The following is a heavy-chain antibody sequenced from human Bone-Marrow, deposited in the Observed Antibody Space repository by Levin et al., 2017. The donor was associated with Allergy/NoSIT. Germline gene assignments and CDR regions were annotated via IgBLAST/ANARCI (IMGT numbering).Heavy chain of an antibody. CDR2: IKQDGSEK. D-gene: IGHD6-13*01. CDR1: GFTFNSYW. CDR3: ASLWQQLVLGYGMDV. J-gene: IGHJ6*02. V-gene: IGHV3-7*01. Sequence: GESLKISCEASGFTFNSYWMTWVRQAPGKGLEWVANIKQDGSEKYYVHSVKGRFTFSRDNAKNLLYLHMNSLRVEDTAVYYCASLWQQLVLGYGMDVWGQGTTVTVSS.